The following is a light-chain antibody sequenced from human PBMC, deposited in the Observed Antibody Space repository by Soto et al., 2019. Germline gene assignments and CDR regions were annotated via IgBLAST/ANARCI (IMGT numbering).Light chain of an antibody. Sequence: QSVLTQPRSVSGSPGQSVTISCTGTSSDVGSYKDVSWYQHHPGKVPKLMIYDVSERPSGVPDRFSGSKSGNTASLTISGLQADYEAIYSCCAYADTFYVFGTGTKGTGL. J-gene: IGLJ1*01. V-gene: IGLV2-11*01. CDR2: DVS. CDR3: CAYADTFYV. CDR1: SSDVGSYKD.